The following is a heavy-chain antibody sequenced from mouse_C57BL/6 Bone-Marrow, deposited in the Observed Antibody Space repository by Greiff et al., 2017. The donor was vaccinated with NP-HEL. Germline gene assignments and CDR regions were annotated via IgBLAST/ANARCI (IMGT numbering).Heavy chain of an antibody. V-gene: IGHV2-4*01. CDR1: GFSLTSYG. CDR3: AKNYEYRVGAMDY. Sequence: QVQLKESGPGLVQPSQSLSITCTVSGFSLTSYGVHWVRQPPGKGLEWLGVIWSGGSTDYNAAFISRLSISKDNSKTQVFFKMNSLQADDTAIYYCAKNYEYRVGAMDYWGQGTSVTVSS. CDR2: IWSGGST. D-gene: IGHD2-4*01. J-gene: IGHJ4*01.